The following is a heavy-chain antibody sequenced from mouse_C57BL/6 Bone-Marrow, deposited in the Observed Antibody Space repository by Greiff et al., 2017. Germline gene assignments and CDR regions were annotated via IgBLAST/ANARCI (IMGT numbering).Heavy chain of an antibody. CDR2: ISDGGSYT. CDR3: AREGYGNYLYYFDY. V-gene: IGHV5-4*01. CDR1: GFTFSSYA. J-gene: IGHJ2*01. D-gene: IGHD2-10*02. Sequence: DVQLVESGGGLVKPGGSLKLSCAASGFTFSSYAMSWVRQTPEKRLEWVATISDGGSYTYYPDNVKGRFTISRDNAKNNLYLQMSHLKSEDTAMYYCAREGYGNYLYYFDYWGQGTTLTVSS.